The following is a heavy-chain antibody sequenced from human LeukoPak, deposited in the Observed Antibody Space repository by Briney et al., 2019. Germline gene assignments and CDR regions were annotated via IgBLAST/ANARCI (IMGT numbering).Heavy chain of an antibody. D-gene: IGHD1-26*01. CDR2: ISWNSGSI. Sequence: GGSLRLSCAASGFTFDDYAMHWVRQAPGKGLEWVSGISWNSGSIGYADSVKGRFTISRDNAKNSLYLQMNSLRAEDTAIYYCAKEYTGTFSPFPSYFDNWGQGTLVTVSS. V-gene: IGHV3-9*01. J-gene: IGHJ4*02. CDR1: GFTFDDYA. CDR3: AKEYTGTFSPFPSYFDN.